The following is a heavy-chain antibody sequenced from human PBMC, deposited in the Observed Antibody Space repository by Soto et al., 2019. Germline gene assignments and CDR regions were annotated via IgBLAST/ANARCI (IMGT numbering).Heavy chain of an antibody. CDR1: GGTFSSYA. V-gene: IGHV1-69*06. D-gene: IGHD1-7*01. CDR3: ASYNWNYGGWFDP. CDR2: IIPIFGTA. J-gene: IGHJ5*02. Sequence: QVQLVQSGAEVKKPGSSVKVSCKASGGTFSSYAISWVRQAPGQGLEWMGGIIPIFGTANYAQKFQDRVTITADKSTSTAYMGLSSLRSEDTAVYYCASYNWNYGGWFDPWRQATLVTVSS.